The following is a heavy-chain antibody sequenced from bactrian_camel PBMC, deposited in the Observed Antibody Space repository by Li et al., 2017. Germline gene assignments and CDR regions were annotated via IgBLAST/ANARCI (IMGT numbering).Heavy chain of an antibody. Sequence: VQLVESGGGLVQVGGSLRLSCAASGYTSISYCMGWFRQAPGKEREGVATITTGTGNTDYADSVKGRFTISQDSARITAYLQMSSLKPEDTAMYYCAAGRAEGRWCPVEATFSDLFPYRGQGTQVTVS. V-gene: IGHV3S40*01. CDR2: ITTGTGNT. J-gene: IGHJ4*01. D-gene: IGHD6*01. CDR1: GYTSISYC. CDR3: AAGRAEGRWCPVEATFSDLFPY.